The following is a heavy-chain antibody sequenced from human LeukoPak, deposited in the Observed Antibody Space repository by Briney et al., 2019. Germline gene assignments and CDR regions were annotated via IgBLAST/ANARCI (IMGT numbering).Heavy chain of an antibody. D-gene: IGHD1-26*01. CDR1: GFTFSTYT. V-gene: IGHV3-23*01. CDR2: ISGSGGST. Sequence: PGGSLRLSCAASGFTFSTYTMNWVCQAPGKGLEWVSAISGSGGSTYYADSVKGRFTISRDNSKNTLYLQMNSLRAEDTAVYYCAKPPPPPWDGGVNPFDYWGQGTLVTVSS. J-gene: IGHJ4*02. CDR3: AKPPPPPWDGGVNPFDY.